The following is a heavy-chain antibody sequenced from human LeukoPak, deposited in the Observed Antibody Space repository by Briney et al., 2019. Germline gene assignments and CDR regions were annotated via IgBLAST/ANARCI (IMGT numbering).Heavy chain of an antibody. V-gene: IGHV1-2*04. D-gene: IGHD3-10*01. CDR2: INPNSGGT. J-gene: IGHJ4*02. CDR3: ARGGRYYGSGSEISDY. CDR1: GYTFTGYY. Sequence: ASVKVSCKASGYTFTGYYMHWVRQAPGQGLEWMGWINPNSGGTNYAQKFQGWVTMTRDTSISTAYMELSRLRSDDTAVYYCARGGRYYGSGSEISDYWGQGTLVTVSS.